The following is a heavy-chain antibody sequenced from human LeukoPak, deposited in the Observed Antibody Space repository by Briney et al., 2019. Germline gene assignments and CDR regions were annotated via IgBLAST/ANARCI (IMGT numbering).Heavy chain of an antibody. Sequence: SETLSLTCTVSGGSISSYYWSWIRQPPGKGLEWIGEINHSGSTNYNPSLKSRVTISVDTSKNQFSLKLSSVTAAGTAVYYCARDGRYSSGYSSSWRFDYWGQGTLVTVSS. CDR2: INHSGST. D-gene: IGHD6-13*01. V-gene: IGHV4-34*01. J-gene: IGHJ4*02. CDR3: ARDGRYSSGYSSSWRFDY. CDR1: GGSISSYY.